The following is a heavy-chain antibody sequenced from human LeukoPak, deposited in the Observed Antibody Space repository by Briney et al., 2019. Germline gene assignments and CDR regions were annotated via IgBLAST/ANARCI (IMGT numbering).Heavy chain of an antibody. V-gene: IGHV3-11*01. CDR2: ISSSGSTI. J-gene: IGHJ4*02. Sequence: GGSLRLSCAASGFTFSDYYMSWIRQAPGKGLEWVSYISSSGSTIYYADSVKGRFTISRDNAKNSLYLQMNSLRAEDTSVYYCXXVSGSYWRGSYYFDYWGQGTLVTVSS. D-gene: IGHD1-26*01. CDR3: XXVSGSYWRGSYYFDY. CDR1: GFTFSDYY.